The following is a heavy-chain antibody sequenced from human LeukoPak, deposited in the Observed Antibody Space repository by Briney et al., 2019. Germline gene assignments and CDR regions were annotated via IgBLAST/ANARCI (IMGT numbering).Heavy chain of an antibody. CDR2: IYHSGST. D-gene: IGHD6-19*01. V-gene: IGHV4-30-2*01. J-gene: IGHJ4*02. Sequence: PSETLSLTCTVSGGSISSGGYYWSWIRQPPGKGLEWIGYIYHSGSTYYNPSLKSRVTISVDRSKNQFSLKLSSVTAADTAVYYCARAYIAVASPFDYWGQGTLVTVSS. CDR3: ARAYIAVASPFDY. CDR1: GGSISSGGYY.